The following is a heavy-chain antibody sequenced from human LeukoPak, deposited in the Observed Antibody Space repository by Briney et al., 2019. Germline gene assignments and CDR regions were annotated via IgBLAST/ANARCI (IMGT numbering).Heavy chain of an antibody. CDR1: GGSISSGGYY. Sequence: SETLSLTCTVSGGSISSGGYYWSWIPQHQGKGLEWIGYIYYSGSTYYNPSLKSRVTISVDTSKNQFSLKLSSVTAADTAVYYCARELSVAGHNWFDPWGQGTLVTVSS. J-gene: IGHJ5*02. V-gene: IGHV4-31*03. CDR2: IYYSGST. CDR3: ARELSVAGHNWFDP. D-gene: IGHD6-19*01.